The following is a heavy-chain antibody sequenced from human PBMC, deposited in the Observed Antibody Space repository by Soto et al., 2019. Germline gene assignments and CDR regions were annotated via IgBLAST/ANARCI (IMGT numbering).Heavy chain of an antibody. D-gene: IGHD2-15*01. J-gene: IGHJ3*02. CDR1: GYTFTSYA. CDR2: INAGNGNT. V-gene: IGHV1-3*01. CDR3: ARGSGYCSGGSCGDEQTQYAFDI. Sequence: GASVKVSCKASGYTFTSYAMHWVRQAPGQRLERMGWINAGNGNTKYSQKFQGRVTITRDTSASTAYMELSSLRSEDTAVYYCARGSGYCSGGSCGDEQTQYAFDIWGQGTMVTVSS.